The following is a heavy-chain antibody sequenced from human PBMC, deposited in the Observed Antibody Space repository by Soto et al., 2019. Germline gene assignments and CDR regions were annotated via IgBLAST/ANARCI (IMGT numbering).Heavy chain of an antibody. J-gene: IGHJ4*02. V-gene: IGHV3-23*01. CDR2: ISGSGGST. CDR1: GFTFSSYA. Sequence: GSLRPSCAASGFTFSSYAMSWVRQAPGKGLEWVSAISGSGGSTYYADSVKGRFTISRDNSKNTLYLQMNSLRAEDTAVYYCANGGLRLGELSLYEPDDYWGQGTLVTVSS. CDR3: ANGGLRLGELSLYEPDDY. D-gene: IGHD3-16*02.